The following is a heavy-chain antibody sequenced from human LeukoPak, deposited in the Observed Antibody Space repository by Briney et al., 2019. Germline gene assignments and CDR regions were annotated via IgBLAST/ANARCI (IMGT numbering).Heavy chain of an antibody. J-gene: IGHJ4*02. CDR3: ARSQTGGTFDY. CDR1: GGSISSSSYY. V-gene: IGHV4-39*01. CDR2: IYYSGST. Sequence: PSETLSLTCSVSGGSISSSSYYWGWIRQPPGKGLEWIGSIYYSGSTYNNPSLQSRVTMSVDTSKNQFSLKLSSVTPEDTAVYYCARSQTGGTFDYWGQGALVTVSS. D-gene: IGHD1-26*01.